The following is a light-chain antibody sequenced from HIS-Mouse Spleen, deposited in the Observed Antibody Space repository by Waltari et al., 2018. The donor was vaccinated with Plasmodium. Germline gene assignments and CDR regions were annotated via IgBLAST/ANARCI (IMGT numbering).Light chain of an antibody. Sequence: SYELTQPPSVSVSPGQTASITCSGDKLGDKYACWYQQKQGQSPVLVIYQDSKRPSGIPERFSGSNSGNTATLTISGTQARDEADYYCQAWDSSTVVFGGGTKLTVL. CDR1: KLGDKY. CDR2: QDS. J-gene: IGLJ2*01. V-gene: IGLV3-1*01. CDR3: QAWDSSTVV.